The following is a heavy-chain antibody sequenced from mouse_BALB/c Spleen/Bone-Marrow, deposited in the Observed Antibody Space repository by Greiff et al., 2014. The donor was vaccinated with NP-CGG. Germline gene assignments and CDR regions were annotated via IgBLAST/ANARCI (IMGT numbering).Heavy chain of an antibody. J-gene: IGHJ4*01. CDR1: GYTFTSYV. V-gene: IGHV1-14*01. D-gene: IGHD2-10*02. CDR2: INPYNDGT. Sequence: VQLKESGPELVKPGASVKMSCKASGYTFTSYVMHWVKQKPGQGLEWIGYINPYNDGTKYNEKFKGKATLTSDKSSSTAYMELSSLTSEDSAVYYRARKVWYYAMDYWGQGTSVTVSS. CDR3: ARKVWYYAMDY.